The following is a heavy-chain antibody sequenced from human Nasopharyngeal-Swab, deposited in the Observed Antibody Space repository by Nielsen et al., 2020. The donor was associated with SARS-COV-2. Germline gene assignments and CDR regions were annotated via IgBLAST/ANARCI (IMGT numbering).Heavy chain of an antibody. V-gene: IGHV4-34*01. CDR1: GGSFSGYY. J-gene: IGHJ5*02. Sequence: SETLSLTCAVYGGSFSGYYWSWIRQPPGKGLEWIREINHSGSTNYNPSLKSRVTISVDTSKNQFSLKLSSVTAADTAVYYCASDLGQYQLHTLGGNNWFDPWGQGTLVTVSS. D-gene: IGHD2-2*01. CDR2: INHSGST. CDR3: ASDLGQYQLHTLGGNNWFDP.